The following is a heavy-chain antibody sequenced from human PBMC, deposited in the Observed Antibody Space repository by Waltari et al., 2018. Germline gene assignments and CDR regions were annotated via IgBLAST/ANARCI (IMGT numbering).Heavy chain of an antibody. D-gene: IGHD6-13*01. J-gene: IGHJ4*02. CDR2: INHSGSI. CDR3: ARGLETGTSSWHYFDS. CDR1: GGSL. Sequence: QVQPQQWGAGLFKPSETLSLTCAVSGGSLSWIRQPPGQGLEWIGEINHSGSISLNPSLKSRVTMSVDTSKNQLSLRLTSVTAADTAVYYCARGLETGTSSWHYFDSWGQGTLVTVSS. V-gene: IGHV4-34*01.